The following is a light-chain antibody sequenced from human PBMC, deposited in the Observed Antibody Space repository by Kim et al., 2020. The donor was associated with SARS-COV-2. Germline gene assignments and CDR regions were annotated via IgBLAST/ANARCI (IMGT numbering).Light chain of an antibody. CDR3: QQRITGPWT. CDR2: GAS. Sequence: LSPRNGATLSCRSSQNVNIYLAWYQQKPGQAPRLLIYGASNRATGIPARFSGSGAGTDFALTISSLEAEDSAVYYCQQRITGPWTFGQGTKVDIK. J-gene: IGKJ1*01. V-gene: IGKV3-11*01. CDR1: QNVNIY.